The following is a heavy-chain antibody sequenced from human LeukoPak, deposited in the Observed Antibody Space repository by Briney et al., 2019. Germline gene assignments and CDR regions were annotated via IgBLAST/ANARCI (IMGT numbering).Heavy chain of an antibody. CDR1: GFTFSGYW. J-gene: IGHJ4*02. CDR2: INTDGSST. D-gene: IGHD2-2*03. CDR3: ATDRGYSPDS. Sequence: PGGSLRLSCAASGFTFSGYWLHWVRQPPGKGLVWVSHINTDGSSTTYADSVKGRFSISRDNAKSTLYLQMNSLRAEDTAVYYCATDRGYSPDSWGQGTLLTVSS. V-gene: IGHV3-74*01.